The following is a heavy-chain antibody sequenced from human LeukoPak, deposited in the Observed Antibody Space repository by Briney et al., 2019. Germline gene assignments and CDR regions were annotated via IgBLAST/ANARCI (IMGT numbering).Heavy chain of an antibody. Sequence: TLSLTCTVSGGSISSGGYYWSWIRQHPRKGLEWIGYIYYSGSTYYNPSLKSRVTISVDTSKNQFSLKLSSVTAADTAVYYCARAPARPTAEYFQHWGQGTLVTVSS. CDR3: ARAPARPTAEYFQH. V-gene: IGHV4-31*02. CDR2: IYYSGST. D-gene: IGHD6-6*01. J-gene: IGHJ1*01. CDR1: GGSISSGGYY.